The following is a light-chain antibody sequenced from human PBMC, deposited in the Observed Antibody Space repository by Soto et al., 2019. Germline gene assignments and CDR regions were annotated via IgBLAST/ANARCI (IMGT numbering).Light chain of an antibody. CDR3: QHYNNWPRT. Sequence: EIVMTQSPDTLSVSPGERATLSCRASQSVSSTLAWYQQKPGQAPRLLIYGASNRATGIPARFSGSGSGTEFTLTISSLQSEDFAVYYCQHYNNWPRTFGQGTKVEIK. CDR2: GAS. V-gene: IGKV3-15*01. J-gene: IGKJ4*01. CDR1: QSVSST.